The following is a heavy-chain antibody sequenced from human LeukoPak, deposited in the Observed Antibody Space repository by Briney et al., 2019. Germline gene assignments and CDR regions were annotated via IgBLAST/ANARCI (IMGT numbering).Heavy chain of an antibody. Sequence: SETLSLTCTVSGGSISSSSYYWGWIRQPPGKGLEWIGSIYYSGSTYYNPSLKRRVTISVDTSKNQFSLKLSSVTAADTAVYYCARQGGVLRFLEWSIDGVFDYWGQGTLVTVSS. J-gene: IGHJ4*02. CDR1: GGSISSSSYY. CDR2: IYYSGST. V-gene: IGHV4-39*01. D-gene: IGHD3-3*01. CDR3: ARQGGVLRFLEWSIDGVFDY.